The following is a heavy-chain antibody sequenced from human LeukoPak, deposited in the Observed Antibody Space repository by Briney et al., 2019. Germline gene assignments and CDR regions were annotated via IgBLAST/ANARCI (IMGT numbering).Heavy chain of an antibody. Sequence: PSETLSLTCAVYGGSFSGYYWSWIRQPPGEGLEWIGEINHSGSTNYNLSLKSRVTISVDTSKNQFSLKLSSVTAADTAVYYCARRESGWFFDYWGQGTLVTVSS. D-gene: IGHD2-15*01. CDR3: ARRESGWFFDY. CDR2: INHSGST. V-gene: IGHV4-34*01. J-gene: IGHJ4*02. CDR1: GGSFSGYY.